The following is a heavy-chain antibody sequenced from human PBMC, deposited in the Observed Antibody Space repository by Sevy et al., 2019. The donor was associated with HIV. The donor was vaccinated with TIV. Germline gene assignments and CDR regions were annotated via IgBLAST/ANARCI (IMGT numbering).Heavy chain of an antibody. CDR2: IYTSGSS. V-gene: IGHV4-4*07. Sequence: SENLSLTCTVSGGSISSYFWSWIRQPAGKGLEWIGRIYTSGSSNYNPSIKSRVTMSLDTFKNHFSLKLSSVTAADTAVYYCVSSSIPVPGGTFDYWGQGTLVTVSS. CDR1: GGSISSYF. D-gene: IGHD6-19*01. J-gene: IGHJ4*02. CDR3: VSSSIPVPGGTFDY.